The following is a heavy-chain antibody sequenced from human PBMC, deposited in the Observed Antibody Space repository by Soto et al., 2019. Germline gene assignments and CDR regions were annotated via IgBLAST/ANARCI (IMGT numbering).Heavy chain of an antibody. V-gene: IGHV4-34*01. Sequence: SETLSLTCAVYGGSFSGYYWSWIRQPPGKGLEWIGEINHSGSTNYNPSLKSRVTISVDTSKNQFSLKLSSVTAADTAVYYCARGLHDYGDSQSLWGQGTLVTVSS. J-gene: IGHJ4*02. CDR1: GGSFSGYY. D-gene: IGHD4-17*01. CDR2: INHSGST. CDR3: ARGLHDYGDSQSL.